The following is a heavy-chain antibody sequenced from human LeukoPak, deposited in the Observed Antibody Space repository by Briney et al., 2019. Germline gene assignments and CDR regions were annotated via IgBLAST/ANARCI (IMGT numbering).Heavy chain of an antibody. Sequence: SETLSLTCTVSGGSISSYHWSWIRQPPGKGLQWIGFIYSSGSTNYHPSLKSRVTISLDTSKNQFSLKLSSVTAADTAVYYCARRGRITIFGVVPDDAFDIWGQGTMVTVSS. CDR3: ARRGRITIFGVVPDDAFDI. J-gene: IGHJ3*02. CDR2: IYSSGST. CDR1: GGSISSYH. D-gene: IGHD3-3*01. V-gene: IGHV4-59*12.